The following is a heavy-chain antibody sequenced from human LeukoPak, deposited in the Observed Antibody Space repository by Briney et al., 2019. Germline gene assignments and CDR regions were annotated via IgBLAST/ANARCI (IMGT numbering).Heavy chain of an antibody. CDR2: INPNSGGT. J-gene: IGHJ6*02. D-gene: IGHD3-3*01. V-gene: IGHV1-2*02. Sequence: GASVKVSCKASGYTFTGYYMHWVRQAPGQGLEWMGWINPNSGGTNYVQKFQGRVTMTRDTSISTAYMELSRLRSDDTAVYYCARDRDVVGFWSGYYTDYYYGMDVWGQGTTVTVSS. CDR3: ARDRDVVGFWSGYYTDYYYGMDV. CDR1: GYTFTGYY.